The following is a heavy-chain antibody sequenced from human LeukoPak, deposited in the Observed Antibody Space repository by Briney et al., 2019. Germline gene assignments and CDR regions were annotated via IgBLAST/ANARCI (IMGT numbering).Heavy chain of an antibody. CDR3: ARTIKTGDYGRGYFDY. V-gene: IGHV4-39*07. J-gene: IGHJ4*02. CDR2: IYYSGST. Sequence: SETLSLTCTVSGGSISSSSYFCAWIRQSSGKGLEWIGSIYYSGSTDYNPSLKSRVTISRDTSKNQFSLRLSSVTAADTAVYYCARTIKTGDYGRGYFDYWGQGTLVTVSS. CDR1: GGSISSSSYF. D-gene: IGHD4/OR15-4a*01.